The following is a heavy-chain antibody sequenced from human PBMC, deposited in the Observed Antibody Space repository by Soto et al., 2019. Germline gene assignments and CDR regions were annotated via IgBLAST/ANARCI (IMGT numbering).Heavy chain of an antibody. CDR2: IYYSGST. CDR1: GGSISSSSYY. J-gene: IGHJ4*02. CDR3: ARHAGHVLRFLEWPPCFDY. D-gene: IGHD3-3*01. V-gene: IGHV4-39*01. Sequence: QLQLQESGPGLVKPSETLSLTCTVSGGSISSSSYYWGWIRQPPGKGLEWIGSIYYSGSTYYNPALKSRVTISVDTAKTPFSVKMGSVTAADEAVYYCARHAGHVLRFLEWPPCFDYWGQGTLVTVSS.